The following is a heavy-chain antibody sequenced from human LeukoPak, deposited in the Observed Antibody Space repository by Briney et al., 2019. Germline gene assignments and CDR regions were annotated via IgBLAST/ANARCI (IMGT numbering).Heavy chain of an antibody. V-gene: IGHV1-2*06. CDR3: ARAESGWCNWFDP. Sequence: GASVKVSCKASGYTFTGYYMHWVRQAPGQGLEWMGRINPNSGGTNYAQKFQGRVTMTRDTSISTAYMELSRLRSDDTAVYYCARAESGWCNWFDPWGQGTLVTVSS. J-gene: IGHJ5*02. CDR1: GYTFTGYY. CDR2: INPNSGGT. D-gene: IGHD6-19*01.